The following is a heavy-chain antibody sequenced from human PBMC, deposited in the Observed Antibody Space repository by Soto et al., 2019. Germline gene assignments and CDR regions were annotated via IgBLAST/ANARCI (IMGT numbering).Heavy chain of an antibody. V-gene: IGHV4-4*02. CDR2: IYHSGST. CDR3: ARDQLWFGDFNTWGMDV. D-gene: IGHD3-10*01. J-gene: IGHJ6*02. Sequence: SETQSLTCAVSGGSIRSSNWWSWVRQPPGKGLEWIGEIYHSGSTNYNPSLKSRVTISVDKSKNQFSLKLSSVTAADTAVYYCARDQLWFGDFNTWGMDVWGQGTTVTVSS. CDR1: GGSIRSSNW.